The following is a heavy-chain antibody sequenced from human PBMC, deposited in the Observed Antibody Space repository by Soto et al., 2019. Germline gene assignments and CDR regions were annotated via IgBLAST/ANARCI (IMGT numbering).Heavy chain of an antibody. CDR1: GYTFTSYD. J-gene: IGHJ5*02. Sequence: QVQLVQSGAEVKKPGASVKVSCKASGYTFTSYDINWVRQATGQGLEWMGWMNPNSGNTGYAQKFQGRVTMTRNTSISTAYMELRSLRSEDTAVYYCARGRSTYYDILSGYYWGPSGDWFDPWGQGTLVTVSS. CDR2: MNPNSGNT. CDR3: ARGRSTYYDILSGYYWGPSGDWFDP. D-gene: IGHD3-9*01. V-gene: IGHV1-8*01.